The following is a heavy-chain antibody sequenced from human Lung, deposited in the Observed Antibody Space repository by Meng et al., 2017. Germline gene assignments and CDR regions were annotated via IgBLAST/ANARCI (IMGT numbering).Heavy chain of an antibody. CDR2: INHSGST. D-gene: IGHD4-11*01. CDR1: GGSFSDYY. J-gene: IGHJ4*02. Sequence: GRLSRGGAGWLLPPGTPPLPCVVSGGSFSDYYWSWFRQPPGKGLEWIGEINHSGSTNYNPSLESRATISVDTSQNNLSLKLSSVTAADSAVYYCARGPTTMAHDFDYWGQGTLVTVSS. V-gene: IGHV4-34*01. CDR3: ARGPTTMAHDFDY.